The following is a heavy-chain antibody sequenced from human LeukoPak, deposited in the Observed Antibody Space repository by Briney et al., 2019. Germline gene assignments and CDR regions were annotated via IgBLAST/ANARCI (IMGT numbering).Heavy chain of an antibody. D-gene: IGHD1-26*01. CDR1: GGTFSSYA. V-gene: IGHV1-69*04. J-gene: IGHJ4*02. CDR2: IIPILGIA. Sequence: GASVKVSCKASGGTFSSYAISWVRQAPGQGLEWMGRIIPILGIANYAQKFQGRVTITADKSTSTAYMELSSLRSEDTAVHYCARALVGATGRYFDYWGQGTLVTVSS. CDR3: ARALVGATGRYFDY.